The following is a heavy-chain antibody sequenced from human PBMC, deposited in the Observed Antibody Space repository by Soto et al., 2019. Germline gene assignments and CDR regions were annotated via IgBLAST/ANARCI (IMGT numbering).Heavy chain of an antibody. Sequence: QVTLKESGPVLVRPTETLTLTCTVSGFSLSNARMGVTRIRQPPGKALEWLAHIFSNDEKSYSTSLKSRLTISKDTSKSQVVLTMTNMDPVDTATYYCARHGRGVGARPLDYWGQGTLVTVSS. V-gene: IGHV2-26*01. CDR1: GFSLSNARMG. J-gene: IGHJ4*02. D-gene: IGHD1-26*01. CDR2: IFSNDEK. CDR3: ARHGRGVGARPLDY.